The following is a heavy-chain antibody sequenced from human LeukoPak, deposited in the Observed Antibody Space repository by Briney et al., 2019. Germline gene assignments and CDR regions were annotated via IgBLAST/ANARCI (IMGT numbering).Heavy chain of an antibody. Sequence: GGSLRLSCAASGFTFSNYDMHWVRQAPGRGLEWVAVISYDGTNKYYADSVKGRFTISRDNSKSTLYLQMNSLRAEDTAVYYCAKENDFVYWGQGALVTVSS. V-gene: IGHV3-30*18. D-gene: IGHD3-3*01. CDR2: ISYDGTNK. CDR3: AKENDFVY. J-gene: IGHJ4*02. CDR1: GFTFSNYD.